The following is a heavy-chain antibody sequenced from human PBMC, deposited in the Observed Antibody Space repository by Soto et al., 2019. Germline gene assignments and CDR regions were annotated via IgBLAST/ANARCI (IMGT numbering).Heavy chain of an antibody. CDR3: ARDEDYYGSGRGDAFDI. J-gene: IGHJ3*02. V-gene: IGHV1-69*05. D-gene: IGHD3-10*01. CDR2: IIPIFGTA. CDR1: GGTFSSYA. Sequence: SVKVSCKASGGTFSSYAISWVRQAPGQGLEWMGGIIPIFGTANYAQKFQGRVTITTDESTSTAYMELSSLRSEDTAVYYCARDEDYYGSGRGDAFDIWGQGTMVTVSS.